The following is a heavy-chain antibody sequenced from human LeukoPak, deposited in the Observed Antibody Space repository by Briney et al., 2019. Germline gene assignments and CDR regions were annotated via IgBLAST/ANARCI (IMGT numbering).Heavy chain of an antibody. Sequence: APVKVSCKASGYTFTSYAMHWVRQAPGQRLEWMGWINAGNGNTKYSQKFQGRVTITRDTSASTAYMELSSLRSEDTAVYYCARGAYSSGRLGYWGQGTLVTVSS. CDR2: INAGNGNT. CDR1: GYTFTSYA. D-gene: IGHD6-19*01. V-gene: IGHV1-3*01. CDR3: ARGAYSSGRLGY. J-gene: IGHJ4*02.